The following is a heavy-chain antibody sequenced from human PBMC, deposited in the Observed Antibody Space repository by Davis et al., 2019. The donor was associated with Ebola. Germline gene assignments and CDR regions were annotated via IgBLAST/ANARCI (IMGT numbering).Heavy chain of an antibody. D-gene: IGHD1-7*01. Sequence: AASVKVSCKASGGTFSTYAISWVRQAPGQGLEWMGGIIPIFGTANYAQKFQGRVTITADESTSTAYIELSSLRSEDTAVYYCAKLPYYYGIDVWGQGTTVTVSS. J-gene: IGHJ6*02. CDR1: GGTFSTYA. V-gene: IGHV1-69*13. CDR3: AKLPYYYGIDV. CDR2: IIPIFGTA.